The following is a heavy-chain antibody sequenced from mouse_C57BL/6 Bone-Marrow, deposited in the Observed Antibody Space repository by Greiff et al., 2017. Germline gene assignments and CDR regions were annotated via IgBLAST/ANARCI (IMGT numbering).Heavy chain of an antibody. CDR3: TFYYSNPYAMDY. J-gene: IGHJ4*01. CDR1: GFNIKDDY. V-gene: IGHV14-4*01. D-gene: IGHD2-5*01. CDR2: IDPENGDT. Sequence: DVKLQESGAELVRPGASVKLSCTASGFNIKDDYMHWVKQRPEQGLEWIGWIDPENGDTEYASKFQGKATITADTSSNTAYLQLSSLTSEDTAVYYCTFYYSNPYAMDYWGQGTSVTVSS.